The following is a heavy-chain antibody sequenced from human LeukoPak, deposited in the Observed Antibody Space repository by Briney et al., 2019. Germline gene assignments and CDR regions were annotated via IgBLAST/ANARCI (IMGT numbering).Heavy chain of an antibody. J-gene: IGHJ4*02. CDR1: GGTFSSYA. CDR3: ARDGYGDLPAY. CDR2: IIPIFGTA. V-gene: IGHV1-69*06. Sequence: ASVKVSCKASGGTFSSYAISWVRQAPGRGLEWMGGIIPIFGTANYAQKFQGRVTITADKSTSTAYMELSSLRSEDTAVYYCARDGYGDLPAYWGQGTLVTVSS. D-gene: IGHD4-17*01.